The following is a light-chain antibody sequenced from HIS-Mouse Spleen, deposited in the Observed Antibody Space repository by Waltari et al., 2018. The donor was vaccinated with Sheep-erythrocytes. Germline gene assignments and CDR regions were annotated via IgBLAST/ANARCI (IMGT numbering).Light chain of an antibody. CDR3: QQYYSYPPT. CDR2: AAS. V-gene: IGKV1-8*01. CDR1: QGISSY. J-gene: IGKJ1*01. Sequence: AIRMSHSSSSFSASTGDRVTITCRASQGISSYLAWYQQKPGKAPKLLIYAASTLQSGVPSRFSGSGSGTDFSLTISCLQSEDFATYYCQQYYSYPPTFGQGTKVEIK.